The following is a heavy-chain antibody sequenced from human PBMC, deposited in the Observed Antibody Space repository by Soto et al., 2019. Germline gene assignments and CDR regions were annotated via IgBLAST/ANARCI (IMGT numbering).Heavy chain of an antibody. CDR1: GRSISSSNW. V-gene: IGHV4-4*02. D-gene: IGHD2-2*01. CDR3: ARVVGGYYYGMDV. CDR2: IYHSGST. J-gene: IGHJ6*02. Sequence: QVQLQESGPGLVKPSGTLSLTCAVSGRSISSSNWWSWVRQPPGKGLEWIGEIYHSGSTNYNPSLKSRVTISVSKSKNQFSLKLSSVTAADTAVYYCARVVGGYYYGMDVWGQGTTVTVSS.